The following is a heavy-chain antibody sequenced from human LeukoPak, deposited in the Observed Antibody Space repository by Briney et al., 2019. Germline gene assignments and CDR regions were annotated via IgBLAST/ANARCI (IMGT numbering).Heavy chain of an antibody. CDR1: GGSISRYY. V-gene: IGHV4-4*07. J-gene: IGHJ6*03. Sequence: PSETLSLTCTVSGGSISRYYWSWIRQPAGKGLEWIGRIYSDGTITYNPSLQSRLTMSIDTSKNQFSLKLSFVTAADTAVYYCARQADYGGMDVWGKGTTVTISS. CDR2: IYSDGTI. CDR3: ARQADYGGMDV. D-gene: IGHD4-23*01.